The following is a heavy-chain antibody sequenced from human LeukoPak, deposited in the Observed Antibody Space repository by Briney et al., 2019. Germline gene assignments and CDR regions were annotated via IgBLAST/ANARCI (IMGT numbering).Heavy chain of an antibody. J-gene: IGHJ6*03. CDR1: KGSFNGYY. D-gene: IGHD2-2*02. CDR3: ASHILLAAIEYYMDV. V-gene: IGHV4-34*01. Sequence: SETLSLTCGVYKGSFNGYYWTWIRQLPGKGLEWIGKINHSGSTNYNPSLKSRVTISVDTSKSQCALKLSSVTAAHTAVYYCASHILLAAIEYYMDVWGKGTTVTISS. CDR2: INHSGST.